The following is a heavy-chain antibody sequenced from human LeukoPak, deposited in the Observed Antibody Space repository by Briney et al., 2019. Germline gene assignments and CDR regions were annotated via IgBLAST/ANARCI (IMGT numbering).Heavy chain of an antibody. CDR3: ARLVCGGGSCPAEFDY. CDR1: GGSISSGGHY. CDR2: IYYSGST. D-gene: IGHD2-15*01. V-gene: IGHV4-39*02. Sequence: SETLSLTCIVSGGSISSGGHYWGWISQPPGKGLEWIGSIYYSGSTYYNPSLNSRVTMFIDMSKNHFSLKTSSVTATDTAVYYCARLVCGGGSCPAEFDYWGQGTLVTVSS. J-gene: IGHJ4*02.